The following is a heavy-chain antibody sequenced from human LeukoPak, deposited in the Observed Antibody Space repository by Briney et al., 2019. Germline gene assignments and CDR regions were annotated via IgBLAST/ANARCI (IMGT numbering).Heavy chain of an antibody. D-gene: IGHD3-22*01. Sequence: PSETLSLTCTVSGGSISSYYWSWIRQPPGKGLEWIGYIYYSGSTNYNPSLKSRVTISVDTSKNQFSPKLSSVTAADTAVYFCARGPYSYDSSGAFDIWGQGTMVTVSS. J-gene: IGHJ3*02. CDR3: ARGPYSYDSSGAFDI. V-gene: IGHV4-59*08. CDR1: GGSISSYY. CDR2: IYYSGST.